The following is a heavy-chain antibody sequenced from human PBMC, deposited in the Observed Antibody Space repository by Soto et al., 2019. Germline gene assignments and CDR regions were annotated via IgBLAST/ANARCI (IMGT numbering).Heavy chain of an antibody. CDR2: IYSGGST. Sequence: EVQLVESGGGLVQPGGSLRLSCAASGFTVSSNYMSWVRQAPGKGLEWVSVIYSGGSTYYADSVKGRFTISRHNSKNKLYLHRNSLRAEDTAVYYCARERRFVGVIEEAFDIWGQGTMVTVSS. J-gene: IGHJ3*02. CDR1: GFTVSSNY. CDR3: ARERRFVGVIEEAFDI. D-gene: IGHD3-16*02. V-gene: IGHV3-53*04.